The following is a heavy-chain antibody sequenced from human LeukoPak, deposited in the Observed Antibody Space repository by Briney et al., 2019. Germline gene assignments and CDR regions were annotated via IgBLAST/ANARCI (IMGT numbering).Heavy chain of an antibody. V-gene: IGHV1-18*01. CDR2: ISAYNGNT. CDR3: ARVPIAAAGYYYYGMDV. CDR1: GYTFTSYG. Sequence: ASVKVSCKASGYTFTSYGISWVRQAPGQGLGWMGWISAYNGNTNYAQKLQGRVTMTTDTSTSTAYMELRSLRSDDTAVYYCARVPIAAAGYYYYGMDVWAKGPRSPSP. D-gene: IGHD6-13*01. J-gene: IGHJ6*02.